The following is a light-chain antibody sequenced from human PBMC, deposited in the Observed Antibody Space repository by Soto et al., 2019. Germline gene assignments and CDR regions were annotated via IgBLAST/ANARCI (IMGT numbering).Light chain of an antibody. V-gene: IGLV3-10*01. CDR2: EDI. J-gene: IGLJ1*01. Sequence: SYELAQPPSVSVSPGQTARITCSGDSLPKKCADCYQQKSGQAPVLVIYEDIKRPSGIPERFSGSSSGTLDILTISGAEVEDEVGHFIYSTDRSGTPFGTGTKLTVL. CDR1: SLPKKC. CDR3: YSTDRSGTP.